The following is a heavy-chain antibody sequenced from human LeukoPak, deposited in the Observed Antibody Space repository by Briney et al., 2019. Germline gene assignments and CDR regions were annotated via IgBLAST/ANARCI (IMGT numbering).Heavy chain of an antibody. CDR3: ARDQGHYYGSGSHLTDGHMDV. J-gene: IGHJ6*03. CDR2: IYTSGST. Sequence: PSETLSLTCTVSGGSISSGSYYWSWIRQPAGKGLEWIGRIYTSGSTNYNPPLKSRVTISVDTSKNQFPLKLSSVTAADTAVYYCARDQGHYYGSGSHLTDGHMDVWGKGTTVTISS. D-gene: IGHD3-10*01. CDR1: GGSISSGSYY. V-gene: IGHV4-61*02.